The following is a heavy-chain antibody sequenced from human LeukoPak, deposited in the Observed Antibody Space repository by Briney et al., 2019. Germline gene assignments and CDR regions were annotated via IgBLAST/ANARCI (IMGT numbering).Heavy chain of an antibody. CDR1: GFTFSSYW. V-gene: IGHV3-7*01. Sequence: GGSLGLSCAASGFTFSSYWMSWVRQAPGKGLEWVANIKQDGSEKYYVDSVKGRFTISRDNAKNSLYLQMNSLRAEDTAVYYCARGAKITMIVVVITTSQNWFDPWGQGTLVTVSS. CDR2: IKQDGSEK. CDR3: ARGAKITMIVVVITTSQNWFDP. D-gene: IGHD3-22*01. J-gene: IGHJ5*02.